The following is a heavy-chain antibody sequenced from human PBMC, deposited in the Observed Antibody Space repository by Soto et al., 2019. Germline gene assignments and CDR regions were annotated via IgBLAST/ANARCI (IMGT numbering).Heavy chain of an antibody. D-gene: IGHD3-10*01. Sequence: QVQLVQSGTEEKKPGASVKVSCKASGYTFTSYTMHWVRQAPGQRLEWMGWINVGNGNIKYSEKFKGRVTITRDTSASTAYMEPRSLRSEDTAVYYCGRSPSLFIDYWGQGTLVTVSS. J-gene: IGHJ4*02. CDR3: GRSPSLFIDY. CDR1: GYTFTSYT. V-gene: IGHV1-3*05. CDR2: INVGNGNI.